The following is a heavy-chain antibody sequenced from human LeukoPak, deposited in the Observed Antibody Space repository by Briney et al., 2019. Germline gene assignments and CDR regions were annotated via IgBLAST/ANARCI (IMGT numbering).Heavy chain of an antibody. CDR1: GFIVSSTY. CDR3: AKGIYSSGWSYFDY. Sequence: PGGSLRLSCAASGFIVSSTYMSWARQAPGKGLEWVSTLSGSGITTYYADSVKGRFTISRDNSKNTLYLQMNSLRAEDTAVYYCAKGIYSSGWSYFDYWGHGTLVTVSS. V-gene: IGHV3-23*01. D-gene: IGHD6-19*01. J-gene: IGHJ4*01. CDR2: LSGSGITT.